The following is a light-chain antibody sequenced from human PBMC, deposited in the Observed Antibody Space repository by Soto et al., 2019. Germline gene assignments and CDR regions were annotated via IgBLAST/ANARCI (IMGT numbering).Light chain of an antibody. CDR1: SSDVGSYNL. Sequence: QSALTQPASVSGSPGQSITISCTGTSSDVGSYNLVSWYQQHPGKAPKLMTYEGSKRPSGVSNRFSGSKSGNTASLTISGLQAEDEADYYCCSYAVSSTSFYVFGTGTQLTVL. CDR3: CSYAVSSTSFYV. V-gene: IGLV2-23*01. J-gene: IGLJ1*01. CDR2: EGS.